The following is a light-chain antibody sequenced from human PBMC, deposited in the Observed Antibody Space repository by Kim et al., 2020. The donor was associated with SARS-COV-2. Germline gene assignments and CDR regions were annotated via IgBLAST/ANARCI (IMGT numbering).Light chain of an antibody. CDR3: QQNGSSSYT. CDR1: QSVSSSY. CDR2: GAS. V-gene: IGKV3-20*01. J-gene: IGKJ2*01. Sequence: LAPWESATLSCRASQSVSSSYLAWYQQKPGQDPRLVIYGASSRATGIPDRFSGSGSGTDFTLSISRLEPEDIAVYYCQQNGSSSYTFGQGTKLEIK.